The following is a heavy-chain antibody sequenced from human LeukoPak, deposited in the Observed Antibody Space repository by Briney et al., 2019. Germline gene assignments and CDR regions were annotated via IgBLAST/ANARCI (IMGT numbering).Heavy chain of an antibody. J-gene: IGHJ4*02. CDR1: GFTFSSYA. V-gene: IGHV3-48*01. D-gene: IGHD3-3*01. Sequence: GGSLRLSCAASGFTFSSYAMSWVRQAPGKGLEWVSYISSSSSTIYYADSVKGRFTISRDNAKNSLYLQMNSLRAEDTAVYYCAGDYDFWSGRTYFDYWGQGTLVTVSS. CDR2: ISSSSSTI. CDR3: AGDYDFWSGRTYFDY.